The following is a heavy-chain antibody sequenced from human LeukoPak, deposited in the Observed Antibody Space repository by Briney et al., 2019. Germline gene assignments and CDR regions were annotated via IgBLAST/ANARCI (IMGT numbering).Heavy chain of an antibody. D-gene: IGHD6-13*01. Sequence: PGGSLRLSCAASRFTFSNAWMSWVRQPPGKGLEWIGYIYYSGSTYYNPSLKSRVTISVDTSKNQFSLKLSSVTAADTAVYYCARDIAAAYNWFDPWGQGTLVTVSS. CDR2: IYYSGST. CDR1: RFTFSNAW. CDR3: ARDIAAAYNWFDP. J-gene: IGHJ5*02. V-gene: IGHV4-59*01.